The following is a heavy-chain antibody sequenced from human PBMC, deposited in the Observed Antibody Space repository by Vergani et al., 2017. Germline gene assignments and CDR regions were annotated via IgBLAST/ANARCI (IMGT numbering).Heavy chain of an antibody. J-gene: IGHJ4*02. Sequence: QVQLQESGPGLVKPSETLSLTCTVSGGTISSYYWRWIRQPPGKGLEWIGYIYYSGSTNYNPSLKSRVTISVDTSNNQFSLKLSSVTAADTAVYYCARVVATVDASILDYWGQGTLVTVSS. CDR2: IYYSGST. D-gene: IGHD4-23*01. V-gene: IGHV4-59*01. CDR1: GGTISSYY. CDR3: ARVVATVDASILDY.